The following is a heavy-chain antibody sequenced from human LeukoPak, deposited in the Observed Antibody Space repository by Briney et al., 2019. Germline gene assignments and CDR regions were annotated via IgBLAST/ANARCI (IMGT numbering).Heavy chain of an antibody. D-gene: IGHD4-17*01. Sequence: GGSLRLPCAASGFTFSSYAMSWVRQAPGKGLEWVSAISGSGGSTYYADSVKGRFTISRDNSKNTLYLQMNSLRAEDTAVYYCAKTTTVVTPTYYFDYWGQGTLVTVSS. CDR2: ISGSGGST. CDR1: GFTFSSYA. J-gene: IGHJ4*02. CDR3: AKTTTVVTPTYYFDY. V-gene: IGHV3-23*01.